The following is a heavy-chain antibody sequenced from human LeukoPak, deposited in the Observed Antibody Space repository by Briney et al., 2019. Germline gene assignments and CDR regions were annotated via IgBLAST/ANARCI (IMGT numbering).Heavy chain of an antibody. CDR1: GGSISSSRYY. J-gene: IGHJ4*02. Sequence: SETLPLTCTVSGGSISSSRYYWGWIRQPTGKGLEWIGSMYYSGSTYYNPSLKSRLTISVDTSKNQFSLKLSSVTAADTAVYYCASQTDYYFDYWGQGTLVTVSS. CDR2: MYYSGST. CDR3: ASQTDYYFDY. D-gene: IGHD2-21*02. V-gene: IGHV4-39*01.